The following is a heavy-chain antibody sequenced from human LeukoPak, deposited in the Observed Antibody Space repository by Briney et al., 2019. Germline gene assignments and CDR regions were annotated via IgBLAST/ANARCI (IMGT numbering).Heavy chain of an antibody. CDR1: GGSISSSSYY. Sequence: SETLSLTCTVSGGSISSSSYYWSWIRQPPGKGLEWTGYIYYSGSTNYNPSLKSRVTISVDTSKNQFSLKLSSVTAADTAVYYCARGGTMIVVAPFDYWGQGTLVTVSS. V-gene: IGHV4-61*01. J-gene: IGHJ4*02. CDR2: IYYSGST. D-gene: IGHD3-22*01. CDR3: ARGGTMIVVAPFDY.